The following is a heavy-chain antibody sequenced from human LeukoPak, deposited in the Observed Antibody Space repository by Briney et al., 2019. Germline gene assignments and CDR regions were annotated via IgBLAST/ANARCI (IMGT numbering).Heavy chain of an antibody. V-gene: IGHV4-30-4*01. D-gene: IGHD3-10*02. J-gene: IGHJ4*02. CDR2: IDYSGNT. Sequence: SQTLSLTCTVSGDSISSGDYYWSWIRQPPGKGLEWIGYIDYSGNTYYNPSLKSRVTISVDTSKNQFSLKLSSVTAADTAVYYCARDLCSGSIPRNYFDYWGQGTLVTVSS. CDR1: GDSISSGDYY. CDR3: ARDLCSGSIPRNYFDY.